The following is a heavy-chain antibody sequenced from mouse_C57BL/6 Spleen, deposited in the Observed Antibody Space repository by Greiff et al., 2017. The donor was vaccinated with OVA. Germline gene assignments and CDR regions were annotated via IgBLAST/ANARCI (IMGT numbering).Heavy chain of an antibody. D-gene: IGHD1-1*01. Sequence: QVQLKQSGAELARPGASVKLSCKASGYTFTSYGISWVKQRTGQGLEWIGEIYPRSGNTYYNEKFKGKATLTADKSSSTAYMELRSLTSEDSAVYFCARSGTTVVEDAMDYWGQGTSVTVSS. CDR2: IYPRSGNT. CDR3: ARSGTTVVEDAMDY. CDR1: GYTFTSYG. J-gene: IGHJ4*01. V-gene: IGHV1-81*01.